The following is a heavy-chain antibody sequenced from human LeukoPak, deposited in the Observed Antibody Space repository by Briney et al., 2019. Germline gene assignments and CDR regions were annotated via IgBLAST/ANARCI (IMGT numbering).Heavy chain of an antibody. V-gene: IGHV1-18*04. J-gene: IGHJ3*02. CDR2: ISAYNGNT. CDR3: ARHRLHRIYYDTTGYYHDACDI. CDR1: GYTFTGYY. D-gene: IGHD3-22*01. Sequence: GASVKVSCKASGYTFTGYYMHWVRQAPGQGLEWMGWISAYNGNTNYAQKLQGRVTMTTDTSTNTAYMELRSLRSDDTAVYFCARHRLHRIYYDTTGYYHDACDIWGQGTMVTVSS.